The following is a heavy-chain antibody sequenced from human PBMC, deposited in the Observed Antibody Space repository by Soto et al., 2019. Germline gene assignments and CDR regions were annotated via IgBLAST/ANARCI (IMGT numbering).Heavy chain of an antibody. V-gene: IGHV4-39*01. CDR3: ALLITMVRGVISYYGMDV. Sequence: PSETLSLTCTVSGGSISSSSYYWGWIRQPPGKGLEWIGSIYYSGSTYYNPSLKSRVTISVDTSKNQFSLKLSSVTAADTAVYYCALLITMVRGVISYYGMDVWGQGTTVT. CDR2: IYYSGST. J-gene: IGHJ6*02. D-gene: IGHD3-10*01. CDR1: GGSISSSSYY.